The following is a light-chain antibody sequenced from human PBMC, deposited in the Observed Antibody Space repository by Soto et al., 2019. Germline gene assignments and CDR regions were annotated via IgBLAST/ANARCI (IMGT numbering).Light chain of an antibody. CDR2: GAS. J-gene: IGKJ1*01. Sequence: EIVMTQSPATLSVSPGERATLSCRASQSVSSNFLAWYQQKPGQAPRLLFYGASTRATGIPARFSGSGSGTEFTLTISSLQSEDFAVYYCQQYNNWPQTFGQGTKVDI. CDR3: QQYNNWPQT. CDR1: QSVSSN. V-gene: IGKV3D-15*01.